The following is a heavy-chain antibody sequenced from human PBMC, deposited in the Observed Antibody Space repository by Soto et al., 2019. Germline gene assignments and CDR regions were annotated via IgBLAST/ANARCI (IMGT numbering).Heavy chain of an antibody. D-gene: IGHD3-3*01. Sequence: WSLILSFSSSGFTFSSYLMSWVRQAPGKGLEWVANIKQDGSEKYYVDSVKGRFTISRDNAKNSLYLQMNSLRAEDTAVYYCARENTIFGVVRMDVWGQGTTVTVSS. J-gene: IGHJ6*02. CDR3: ARENTIFGVVRMDV. CDR1: GFTFSSYL. V-gene: IGHV3-7*01. CDR2: IKQDGSEK.